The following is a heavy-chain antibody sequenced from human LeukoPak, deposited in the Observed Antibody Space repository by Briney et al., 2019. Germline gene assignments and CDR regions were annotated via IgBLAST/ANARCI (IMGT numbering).Heavy chain of an antibody. D-gene: IGHD2-21*01. CDR1: GFTFSSYW. Sequence: GGSLRLSCAASGFTFSSYWMSWVRQAPGKGLEWVAVISYDGSNKYYADSVKGRFTISRDNSKNTLYLQMNSLRAEDTAVYYCAKHSVAYCGGDCYSFDYWGQGTLVTVSS. V-gene: IGHV3-30*18. J-gene: IGHJ4*02. CDR3: AKHSVAYCGGDCYSFDY. CDR2: ISYDGSNK.